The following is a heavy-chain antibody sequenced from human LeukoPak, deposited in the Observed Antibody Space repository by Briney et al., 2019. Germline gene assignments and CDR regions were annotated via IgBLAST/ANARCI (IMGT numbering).Heavy chain of an antibody. Sequence: ASVKVSCKASGYTFTSYDINWVRQATGQGLEWMGWMNPNSGNTGYAQKFQGRVTMTRNTSISTAYMELSSLRSEDTAVYYCARGRVGLRYFDWLLTSYYFDYWGQGTLVTVSS. J-gene: IGHJ4*02. CDR2: MNPNSGNT. CDR1: GYTFTSYD. V-gene: IGHV1-8*01. D-gene: IGHD3-9*01. CDR3: ARGRVGLRYFDWLLTSYYFDY.